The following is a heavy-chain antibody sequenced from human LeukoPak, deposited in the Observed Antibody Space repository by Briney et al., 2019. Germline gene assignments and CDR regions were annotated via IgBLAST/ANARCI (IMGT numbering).Heavy chain of an antibody. CDR2: ISGSGGST. CDR1: GFTFSSYA. Sequence: GGSLRLSCAASGFTFSSYAMSWVRQAPGKGLDWVSAISGSGGSTYYADSVKGRFTISRDNSKNTLYLQMNSLRAEDTAVYYCAGNDFWSGRIDYWGQGTLVTVSS. J-gene: IGHJ4*02. V-gene: IGHV3-23*01. CDR3: AGNDFWSGRIDY. D-gene: IGHD3-3*01.